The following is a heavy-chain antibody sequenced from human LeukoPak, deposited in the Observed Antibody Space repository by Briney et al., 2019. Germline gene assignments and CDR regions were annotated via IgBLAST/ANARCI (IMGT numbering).Heavy chain of an antibody. J-gene: IGHJ5*02. V-gene: IGHV4-59*01. CDR3: ARRRNSWFDH. Sequence: PSETLSLTCTVSGAXISSYCWSWIRQSPGTGQESLGDICHSGSTNNNPSIKSRVTISVDTSKNQFSLNLSSVTTADTAVYYCARRRNSWFDHWGQGILVTVSS. CDR1: GAXISSYC. CDR2: ICHSGST.